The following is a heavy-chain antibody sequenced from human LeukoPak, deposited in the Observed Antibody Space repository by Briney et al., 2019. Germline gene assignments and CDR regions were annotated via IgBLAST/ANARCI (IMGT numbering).Heavy chain of an antibody. CDR1: GFTFSSYG. J-gene: IGHJ6*02. V-gene: IGHV3-30*02. CDR3: ARGELVPYYYGMDV. D-gene: IGHD6-13*01. CDR2: IRYDGSNK. Sequence: GGSLRLSCAASGFTFSSYGMHWVRQAPGKGLEWVAFIRYDGSNKYYADSVKGRFTISRDNSKNTLYLQMNSLRAEDTAVYYCARGELVPYYYGMDVWGQGTTVTVSS.